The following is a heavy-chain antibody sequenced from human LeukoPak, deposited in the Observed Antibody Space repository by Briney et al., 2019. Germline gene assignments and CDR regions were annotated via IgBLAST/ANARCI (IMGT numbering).Heavy chain of an antibody. CDR2: INPSGGST. CDR1: GYTFTSYY. CDR3: ARDRGGSYGGAGNWFDP. J-gene: IGHJ5*02. Sequence: ASVKVSCKASGYTFTSYYMHWVRQAPGQGLEWMGIINPSGGSTSYAQKFQGRVTMTRDMSTSTVYMELSSLRSEDAAVYYCARDRGGSYGGAGNWFDPWGQGTLVTVSS. V-gene: IGHV1-46*01. D-gene: IGHD1-26*01.